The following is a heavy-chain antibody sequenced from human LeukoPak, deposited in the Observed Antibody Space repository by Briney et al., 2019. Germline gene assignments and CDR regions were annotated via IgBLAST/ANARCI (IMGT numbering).Heavy chain of an antibody. Sequence: SQTLSLTCAISGDSVSRNSAVWNWIRQSPSRGLEWLGRTYYRSKWYNNYAVSVKSRITINPDTSKNQFSLQLNSVTPEDTAVYYCAMGDIPLETWGQGILVTVSP. CDR3: AMGDIPLET. V-gene: IGHV6-1*01. D-gene: IGHD2-21*02. CDR2: TYYRSKWYN. J-gene: IGHJ4*02. CDR1: GDSVSRNSAV.